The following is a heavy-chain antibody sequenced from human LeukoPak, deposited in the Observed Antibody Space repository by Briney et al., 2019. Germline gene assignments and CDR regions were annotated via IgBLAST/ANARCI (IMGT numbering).Heavy chain of an antibody. J-gene: IGHJ6*03. CDR2: INHSGST. V-gene: IGHV4-34*01. CDR1: GGSFSGYY. Sequence: SETLSLTCAVYGGSFSGYYWSWIRQPPGKGLEWIGEINHSGSTNYNPSLESRVTISVDTSKNQFSLKLSSVTAADTAVYYCARIAAVTTGNYYYYYMDVWGKGTTVTVSS. CDR3: ARIAAVTTGNYYYYYMDV. D-gene: IGHD4-17*01.